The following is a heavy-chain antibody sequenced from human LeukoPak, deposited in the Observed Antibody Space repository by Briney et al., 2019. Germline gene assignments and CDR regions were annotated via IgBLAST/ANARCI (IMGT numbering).Heavy chain of an antibody. CDR2: IYYSGST. CDR3: ASNLYGSGNYFAY. D-gene: IGHD3-10*01. Sequence: PSETLSLTCTVSGGSISSNWGWIRQPPGKGLEWIGNIYYSGSTYYNPSLKSRVTISVDTSKNQFFLYLTSVTAADTAVYYCASNLYGSGNYFAYWGQGTLVTVS. CDR1: GGSISSN. V-gene: IGHV4-39*07. J-gene: IGHJ4*02.